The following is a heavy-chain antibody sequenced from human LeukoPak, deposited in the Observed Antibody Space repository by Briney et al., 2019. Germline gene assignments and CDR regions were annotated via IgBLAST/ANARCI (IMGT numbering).Heavy chain of an antibody. CDR3: ARTRLWPTGTFDL. CDR2: INHSGYI. V-gene: IGHV4-34*01. J-gene: IGHJ4*02. CDR1: GESFTGYY. Sequence: SETLSLTCAVYGESFTGYYWTWIRQPPGKGLEWIGGINHSGYINYNPSLKTRVTISVDTFKKEFSLRLTSVTAADTAIYYCARTRLWPTGTFDLWGQGTLVTVSS. D-gene: IGHD3-10*01.